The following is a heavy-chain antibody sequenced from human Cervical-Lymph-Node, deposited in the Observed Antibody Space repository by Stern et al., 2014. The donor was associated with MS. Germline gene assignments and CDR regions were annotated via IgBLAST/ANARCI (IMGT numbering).Heavy chain of an antibody. D-gene: IGHD6-19*01. V-gene: IGHV5-51*01. Sequence: VQLGQSGAEVKKPGESLKISCKGSGYSFTSYWIGWVRQMPGKGLEWMGIIYPGNSDIRYSPSFQGQVTISVDKSISTAYLQWSSLKALDTAMYYCASAFKGSGWIFDYWGQGTLVTVSS. J-gene: IGHJ4*02. CDR2: IYPGNSDI. CDR1: GYSFTSYW. CDR3: ASAFKGSGWIFDY.